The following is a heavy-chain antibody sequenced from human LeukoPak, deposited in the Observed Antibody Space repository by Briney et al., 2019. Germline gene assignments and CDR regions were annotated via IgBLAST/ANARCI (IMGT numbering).Heavy chain of an antibody. J-gene: IGHJ4*02. Sequence: GGSLRLSCAASGFTLSSYGMHWVRQAPGKGLEWVAVISYDGSNKYYADSVKGRFTISRDNSKNTLYLQMNSLRAEDTAVYYCAKDAIAVAGTFEYWGQGTLVTVSS. CDR1: GFTLSSYG. CDR3: AKDAIAVAGTFEY. D-gene: IGHD6-19*01. CDR2: ISYDGSNK. V-gene: IGHV3-30*18.